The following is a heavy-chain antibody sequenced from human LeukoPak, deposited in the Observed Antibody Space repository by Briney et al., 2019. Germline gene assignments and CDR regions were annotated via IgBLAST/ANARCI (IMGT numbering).Heavy chain of an antibody. D-gene: IGHD3-10*01. V-gene: IGHV3-7*01. Sequence: GGSLRLSCTASGFTFSSYEMNWVRQAPGKGLEWVANIKQDGSEKYYVDSVKGRFTISRDNAKNSLYLQMNSLRAEDTAVYYCAREESLPSYNWFDPWGQGTLVTVSS. J-gene: IGHJ5*02. CDR2: IKQDGSEK. CDR3: AREESLPSYNWFDP. CDR1: GFTFSSYE.